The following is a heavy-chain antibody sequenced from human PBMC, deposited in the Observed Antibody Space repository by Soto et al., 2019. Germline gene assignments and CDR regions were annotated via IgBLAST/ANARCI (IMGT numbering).Heavy chain of an antibody. CDR3: ASDRSSGWAQGYGLDX. D-gene: IGHD6-19*01. J-gene: IGHJ6*02. CDR2: IYYSGST. CDR1: GGSISTYY. V-gene: IGHV4-59*01. Sequence: PSETLSLTCTVSGGSISTYYWSWIRQPPGKGLEWIGYIYYSGSTSYNPYLKSRVTISVDTSKNQFSLKLRSVTAADTAVYYCASDRSSGWAQGYGLDXWGQGTPVTVS.